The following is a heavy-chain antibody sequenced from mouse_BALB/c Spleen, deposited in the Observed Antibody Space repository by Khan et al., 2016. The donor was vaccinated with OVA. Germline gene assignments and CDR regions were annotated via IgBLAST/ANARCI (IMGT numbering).Heavy chain of an antibody. CDR2: INTYTGEP. CDR3: ARVGLSGTMDY. J-gene: IGHJ4*01. Sequence: QIQLVQSGPELKKPGETVKLSCKASGYTFTKNGMNWVKQAPGKGLTWMGWINTYTGEPTYADDFKGRFAFSLETSASTAYLEINNFKNEDTATYIYARVGLSGTMDYWGQGTSVTVSS. CDR1: GYTFTKNG. V-gene: IGHV9-3-1*01.